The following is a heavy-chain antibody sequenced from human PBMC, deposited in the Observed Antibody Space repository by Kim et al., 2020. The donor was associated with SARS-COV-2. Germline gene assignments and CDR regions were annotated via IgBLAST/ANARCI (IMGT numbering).Heavy chain of an antibody. J-gene: IGHJ4*02. Sequence: SETLSLTCAVYGWSFSNDYWSWIRQPPGKGLEWIGEINHRGSTNCNPYLKSRVTISADTSKNQLSLKLTSVTAAATAVYYFASGAIFVVPIWGYWGQGTL. CDR2: INHRGST. CDR1: GWSFSNDY. CDR3: ASGAIFVVPIWGY. D-gene: IGHD3-3*01. V-gene: IGHV4-34*01.